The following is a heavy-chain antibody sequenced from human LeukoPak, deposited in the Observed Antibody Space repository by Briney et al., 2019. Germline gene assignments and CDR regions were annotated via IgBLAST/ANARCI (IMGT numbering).Heavy chain of an antibody. D-gene: IGHD3-22*01. J-gene: IGHJ4*02. Sequence: ASVKVSCKASGYTFTGYFIHWVRQTPGQGLEWMGWINPKSGGTNYAQKFQGRVTMTRDTSIGTAYMELSRLTSDDTAVYYCARVAGIDYYDSSGYPDYWGQGTLVTVSS. V-gene: IGHV1-2*02. CDR1: GYTFTGYF. CDR2: INPKSGGT. CDR3: ARVAGIDYYDSSGYPDY.